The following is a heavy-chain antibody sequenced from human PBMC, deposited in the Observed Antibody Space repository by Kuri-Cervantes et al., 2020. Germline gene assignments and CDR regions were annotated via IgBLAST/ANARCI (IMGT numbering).Heavy chain of an antibody. CDR2: IYYRGST. Sequence: SETRSRTCTSSDGSISSSRYYWGWLRQPPGKGLEWMGSIYYRGSTYYNPSLKSRVTITVDTSKNQFSQKLSSVTAADTAVYYCAGRDLWSGYSDWVDPWGQGTLVTVSS. CDR1: DGSISSSRYY. CDR3: AGRDLWSGYSDWVDP. J-gene: IGHJ5*02. V-gene: IGHV4-39*01. D-gene: IGHD3-3*01.